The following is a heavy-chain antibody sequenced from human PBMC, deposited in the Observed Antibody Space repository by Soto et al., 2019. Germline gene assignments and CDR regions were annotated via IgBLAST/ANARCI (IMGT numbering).Heavy chain of an antibody. CDR3: ARSLNYDSSGHSYYYYGMDV. CDR1: GGTFSSYA. D-gene: IGHD3-22*01. V-gene: IGHV1-69*06. J-gene: IGHJ6*02. Sequence: SVKVSCKASGGTFSSYAISWVRQAPGQGLEWMGGIIPIFCTANYAQKFQGRVTITADKSTSTAYMELSSLRSEDTAVYYCARSLNYDSSGHSYYYYGMDVWGQGTTVTVSS. CDR2: IIPIFCTA.